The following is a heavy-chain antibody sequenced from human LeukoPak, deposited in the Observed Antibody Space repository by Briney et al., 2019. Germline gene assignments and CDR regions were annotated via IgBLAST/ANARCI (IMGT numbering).Heavy chain of an antibody. V-gene: IGHV1-18*01. Sequence: ASVKVSCTASGYTFTSYGISWVRQAPGQGLEWMGWISAYNGNTNYAQKLQGRVTMTTDTSTSTAYMELRSLRSDDTAVYYCAKDWSEVVVTYYFDYWGQGTLVTVSS. D-gene: IGHD3-22*01. J-gene: IGHJ4*02. CDR1: GYTFTSYG. CDR3: AKDWSEVVVTYYFDY. CDR2: ISAYNGNT.